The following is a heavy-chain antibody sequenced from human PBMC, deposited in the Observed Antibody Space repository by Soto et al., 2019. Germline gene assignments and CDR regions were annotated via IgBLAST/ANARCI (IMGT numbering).Heavy chain of an antibody. D-gene: IGHD1-7*01. J-gene: IGHJ3*02. CDR3: ASAPTTGTPDDAFAI. CDR1: GYTFTSYY. Sequence: SVKVSCKASGYTFTSYYMHWVRQAPGQGLEWMGGIIPIFGTANYAQKFQGRVTITADESTSTAYMELSSLRSEDTAVYYCASAPTTGTPDDAFAIFSQG. CDR2: IIPIFGTA. V-gene: IGHV1-69*13.